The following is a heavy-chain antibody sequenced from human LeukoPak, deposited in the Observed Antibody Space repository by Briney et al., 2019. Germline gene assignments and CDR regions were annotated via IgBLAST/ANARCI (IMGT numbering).Heavy chain of an antibody. CDR3: ARVREYCSGGSCRRYWFDP. Sequence: GPSVKVSCKASGYTFTGYYMHWMRQAPRQGLEWMGRINPNSGGTNYAQKFQGRVTMTRDTSISTAYMELSRLRYDDTAVYYCARVREYCSGGSCRRYWFDPWGQGTLVTVSS. J-gene: IGHJ5*02. CDR1: GYTFTGYY. V-gene: IGHV1-2*06. CDR2: INPNSGGT. D-gene: IGHD2-15*01.